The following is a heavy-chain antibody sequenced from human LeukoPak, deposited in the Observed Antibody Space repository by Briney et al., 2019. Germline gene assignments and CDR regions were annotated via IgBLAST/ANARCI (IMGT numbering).Heavy chain of an antibody. CDR3: AREGGVHSSGWYWEKIYYFDY. D-gene: IGHD6-19*01. CDR2: ISSGSSYI. V-gene: IGHV3-21*01. J-gene: IGHJ4*02. CDR1: GFTFSSYS. Sequence: GGSLRLSCAASGFTFSSYSMNWVRQAPGKGLEWVSSISSGSSYIYYADSVKGRFTISRDNAKNSLYLQMNSLRAENKAVYYCAREGGVHSSGWYWEKIYYFDYWGQGTLVTVSS.